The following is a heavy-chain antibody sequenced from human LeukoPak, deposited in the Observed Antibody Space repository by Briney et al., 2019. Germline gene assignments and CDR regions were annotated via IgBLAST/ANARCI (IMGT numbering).Heavy chain of an antibody. Sequence: GPSVKVSCKASGYTFTSYDINWVRQATGQGLEWMGWMNPNSGNTGYAQKFQGRVTITADESTITAYMELTSLTSDDTAVYYCARVPRVTGTTHWFDPWGQGTLVTVSS. V-gene: IGHV1-8*01. CDR2: MNPNSGNT. CDR1: GYTFTSYD. J-gene: IGHJ5*02. D-gene: IGHD1-7*01. CDR3: ARVPRVTGTTHWFDP.